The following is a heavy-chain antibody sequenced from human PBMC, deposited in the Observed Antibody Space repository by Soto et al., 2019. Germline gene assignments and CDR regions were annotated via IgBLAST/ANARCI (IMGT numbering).Heavy chain of an antibody. CDR3: IAAAGTLLFDY. CDR2: IWYDGSNK. CDR1: GFTFSSYG. V-gene: IGHV3-33*01. J-gene: IGHJ4*02. D-gene: IGHD6-13*01. Sequence: GGSLRLSCAASGFTFSSYGMHWVRQAPGKGLEWVAVIWYDGSNKYYADSVKGRFTISRDNSKNTLYLQMNSLRAEDTAVYYCIAAAGTLLFDYWGQGTLVTVSS.